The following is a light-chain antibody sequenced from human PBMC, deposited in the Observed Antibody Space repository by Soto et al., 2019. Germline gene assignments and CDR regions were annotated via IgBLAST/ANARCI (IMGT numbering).Light chain of an antibody. CDR1: SSDVGSYNL. J-gene: IGLJ2*01. Sequence: QSALTQPASVSGSPGQSITISCTGTSSDVGSYNLVSWYQHHRGKAPKVIIYEDSTRPSGASNRFSGSKSGNTASLTISGLQAEDEADYYCCSYAGSSSWVFGGGTKLTVL. CDR2: EDS. CDR3: CSYAGSSSWV. V-gene: IGLV2-23*01.